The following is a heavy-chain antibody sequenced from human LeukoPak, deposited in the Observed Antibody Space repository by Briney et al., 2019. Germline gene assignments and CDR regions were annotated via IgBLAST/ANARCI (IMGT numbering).Heavy chain of an antibody. J-gene: IGHJ4*02. CDR1: GYTFTGYY. CDR3: ARAPPVGAQYYFDY. Sequence: ASVKVSCKASGYTFTGYYMHWVRQAPGQGLEWMGWINPNSGGTNYAQKFQGRVTMTRDMSTSTVYMELSSLRSEDTAVYYCARAPPVGAQYYFDYWGQGTLVTVSS. V-gene: IGHV1-2*02. D-gene: IGHD1-26*01. CDR2: INPNSGGT.